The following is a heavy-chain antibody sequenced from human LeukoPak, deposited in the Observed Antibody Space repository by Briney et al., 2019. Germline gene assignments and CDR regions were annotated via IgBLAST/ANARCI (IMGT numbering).Heavy chain of an antibody. CDR1: GLTFSNYA. CDR3: AGEPAAHDAFDI. CDR2: ISGNGVKT. D-gene: IGHD2-2*01. V-gene: IGHV3-23*01. Sequence: GGSLRLSCAASGLTFSNYAMSWVRQAPGMGLEWISAISGNGVKTYYADSVKGRFTISRDNSKNTLYLQMNSLRAEDTAVYYCAGEPAAHDAFDIWGQGTMVTVSS. J-gene: IGHJ3*02.